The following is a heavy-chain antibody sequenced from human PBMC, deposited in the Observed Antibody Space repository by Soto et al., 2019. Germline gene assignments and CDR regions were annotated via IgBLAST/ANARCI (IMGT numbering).Heavy chain of an antibody. V-gene: IGHV1-69*08. CDR3: ARGSEEWSNLGYFDY. D-gene: IGHD3-3*01. CDR2: VIPVIPTP. J-gene: IGHJ4*02. CDR1: GDTFNTSS. Sequence: GASVKVSCKTSGDTFNTSSIIWVRQAPGQGLEWMGSVIPVIPTPNYAETFQDRVTITADKSTSTAYMELSGLTSDDTAVYYCARGSEEWSNLGYFDYWGQGTQVTVSS.